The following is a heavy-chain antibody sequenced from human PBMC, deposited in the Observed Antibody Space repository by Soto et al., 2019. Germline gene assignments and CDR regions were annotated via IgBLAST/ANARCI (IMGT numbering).Heavy chain of an antibody. CDR2: INAGNGNT. J-gene: IGHJ6*02. V-gene: IGHV1-3*01. CDR1: GYAFTSYA. CDR3: AYSAQENYYYYGMDV. Sequence: ASVKVSCKASGYAFTSYAMHWVRQAPGQRLEWMGWINAGNGNTKYSQKFQGRVTITRDTSASTAYMELSSLRSEDTAVYYCAYSAQENYYYYGMDVWGQGTTVTVSS. D-gene: IGHD4-4*01.